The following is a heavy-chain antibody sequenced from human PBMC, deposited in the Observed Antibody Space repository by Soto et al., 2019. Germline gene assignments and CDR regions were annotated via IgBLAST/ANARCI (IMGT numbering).Heavy chain of an antibody. CDR3: ASLDCSGGSCYSSP. CDR2: IYYSGST. V-gene: IGHV4-59*08. D-gene: IGHD2-15*01. J-gene: IGHJ5*02. Sequence: SETLSLTCTVSGGSISSYYWSWIRQPPGKGLEWIGYIYYSGSTNYNPSLKSRVTISVDTSKNQFSLKLSSVTAADTAVYYCASLDCSGGSCYSSPWGQGTLVTAPQ. CDR1: GGSISSYY.